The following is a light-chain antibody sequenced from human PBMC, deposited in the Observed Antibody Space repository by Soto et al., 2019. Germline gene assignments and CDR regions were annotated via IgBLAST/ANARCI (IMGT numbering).Light chain of an antibody. CDR3: QSYDSSNHGV. CDR1: SGSIVSNY. V-gene: IGLV6-57*04. J-gene: IGLJ3*02. CDR2: EDN. Sequence: NFILTQPHSVSESPGKTVTISCTRSSGSIVSNYVQWYQQRPGSAPTTVIYEDNQRPSGVPDRFSGSIDSSSNSASLTISGLKTEDEADYYCQSYDSSNHGVFGGGTQLTVL.